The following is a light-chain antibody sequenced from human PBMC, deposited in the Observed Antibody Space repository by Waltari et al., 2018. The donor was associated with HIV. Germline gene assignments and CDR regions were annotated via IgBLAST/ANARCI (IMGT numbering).Light chain of an antibody. CDR3: CSYAGSSTYWV. J-gene: IGLJ3*02. CDR2: EVS. CDR1: SSDVGSYNL. V-gene: IGLV2-23*02. Sequence: QSALTQPASVSGSPGQSITISYTGTSSDVGSYNLVSWYQQHPGKAPKLMIYEVSKRPSGVSNRFSGSKSGNTASRTISGLQAEDEADYYCCSYAGSSTYWVFGGGTKLTVL.